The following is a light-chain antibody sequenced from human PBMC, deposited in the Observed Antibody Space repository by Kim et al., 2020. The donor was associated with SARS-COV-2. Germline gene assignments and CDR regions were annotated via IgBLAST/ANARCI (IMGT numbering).Light chain of an antibody. CDR2: GAS. Sequence: SPGERAPLSCRATQSVTNNFLAWYQQKRGQAPSLLIYGASRRATGIQDRFSGSGSGTDFTLTISRLEPEDFAVYYCQQYSSSLQTFGQGTKVDIK. CDR3: QQYSSSLQT. V-gene: IGKV3-20*01. J-gene: IGKJ1*01. CDR1: QSVTNNF.